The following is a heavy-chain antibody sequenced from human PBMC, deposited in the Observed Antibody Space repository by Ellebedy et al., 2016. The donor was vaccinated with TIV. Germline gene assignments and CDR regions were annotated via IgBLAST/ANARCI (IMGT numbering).Heavy chain of an antibody. CDR1: GGTFSNCA. Sequence: ASVKVSCKASGGTFSNCAISWVRQAPGQGLEWMGRIIPILGIANYAQQFRGRVTITADKSTTTAYMELNSLRSDDTAVYYCARDRWNILTGYSNDFWGQGTLVIVSS. D-gene: IGHD3-9*01. CDR2: IIPILGIA. J-gene: IGHJ4*02. CDR3: ARDRWNILTGYSNDF. V-gene: IGHV1-69*04.